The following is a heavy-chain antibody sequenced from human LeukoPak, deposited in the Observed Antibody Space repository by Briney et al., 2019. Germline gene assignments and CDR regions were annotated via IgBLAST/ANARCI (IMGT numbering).Heavy chain of an antibody. D-gene: IGHD6-19*01. CDR1: GYTFTGYY. J-gene: IGHJ3*02. CDR2: IDPNSGGT. CDR3: ARGWQWLVTNAFDI. V-gene: IGHV1-2*02. Sequence: ASVKVSCMASGYTFTGYYMHWVRQAPGQGLEWMGWIDPNSGGTNYAQKFQGRVTMTRDTSISTAYMELSRLRSDDTAVYYCARGWQWLVTNAFDIWGQGTMVTVSS.